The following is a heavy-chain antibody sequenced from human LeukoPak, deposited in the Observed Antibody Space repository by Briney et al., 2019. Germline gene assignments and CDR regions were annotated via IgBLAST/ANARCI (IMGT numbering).Heavy chain of an antibody. CDR1: RFTFSSYA. Sequence: QTGGSLRLSCAASRFTFSSYAMSWVRQAPGKGLEWVSVISGSGVSTYYADSVKGRFTISRDNSKDTLYLRMNSLRAEDTAVYYCAKDDGSGWYNFDYWGQGTLVTVSS. D-gene: IGHD6-19*01. CDR2: ISGSGVST. V-gene: IGHV3-23*01. J-gene: IGHJ4*02. CDR3: AKDDGSGWYNFDY.